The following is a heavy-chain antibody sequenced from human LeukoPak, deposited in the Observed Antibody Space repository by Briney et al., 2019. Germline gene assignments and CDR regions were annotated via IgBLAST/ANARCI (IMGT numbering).Heavy chain of an antibody. D-gene: IGHD2/OR15-2a*01. CDR3: AKESNSSDNWYFDL. Sequence: SETLSLTCTVSGGSISSYYWSWIRQPPGKGLEWIGYIYYSGSTNYNPSLKSRVTISVDKSKNQFSLKLSSVTAADTAVYYCAKESNSSDNWYFDLWGRGTLVTVSS. CDR2: IYYSGST. CDR1: GGSISSYY. J-gene: IGHJ2*01. V-gene: IGHV4-59*01.